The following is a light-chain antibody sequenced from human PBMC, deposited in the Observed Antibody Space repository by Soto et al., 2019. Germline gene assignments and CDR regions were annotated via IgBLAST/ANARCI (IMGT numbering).Light chain of an antibody. Sequence: QLVLTQSPSASGTPGQRVTISCSGASSNIGSNTVNWYQQVPGAAPKLLIFFGSHRPSGVPDRFSGSKSGSSASLAISGLQSEDEADYYCAAWDDSLNGVIFGGGTKVTVL. J-gene: IGLJ2*01. V-gene: IGLV1-44*01. CDR2: FGS. CDR1: SSNIGSNT. CDR3: AAWDDSLNGVI.